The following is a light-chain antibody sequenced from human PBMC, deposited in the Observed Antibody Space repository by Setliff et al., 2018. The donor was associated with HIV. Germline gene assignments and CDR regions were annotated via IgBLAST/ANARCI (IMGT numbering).Light chain of an antibody. CDR3: AAWDDSLNEPFYV. V-gene: IGLV1-44*01. CDR2: STN. CDR1: SSNIGINS. J-gene: IGLJ1*01. Sequence: QSALTQPPSTSGTPGQRVTTSCSGSSSNIGINSVTWYQHLPGTAPKLLIYSTNQRPSGVPDRFSGSKSGTSASLAISGLHSEDEADYYCAAWDDSLNEPFYVFGTGTKVTVL.